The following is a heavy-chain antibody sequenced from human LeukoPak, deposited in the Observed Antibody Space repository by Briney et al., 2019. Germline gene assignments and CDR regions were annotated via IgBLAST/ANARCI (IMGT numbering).Heavy chain of an antibody. CDR2: IDDSGNT. Sequence: SETLSLTCTVSGGSVNNYFWSWIRRPPGKGLEWIGYIDDSGNTDYNPSLKSRVTISIDTSKNQFSLKLSSVTAADTAVYYCARTIVVLPVAKNRPRKGSWFDPWGQGTLVTVSS. CDR1: GGSVNNYF. V-gene: IGHV4-59*02. J-gene: IGHJ5*02. D-gene: IGHD2-2*01. CDR3: ARTIVVLPVAKNRPRKGSWFDP.